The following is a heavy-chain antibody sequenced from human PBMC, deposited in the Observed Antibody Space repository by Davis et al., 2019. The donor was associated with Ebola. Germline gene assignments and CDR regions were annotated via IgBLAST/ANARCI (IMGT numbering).Heavy chain of an antibody. CDR3: AGAVTLTTPWY. V-gene: IGHV4-38-2*01. CDR1: GYSVSSGDY. J-gene: IGHJ4*02. CDR2: LYNSVST. Sequence: PSETLSLTCDVSGYSVSSGDYWAWIRQSPGKGLEWIGSLYNSVSTYYKPSLKSRVTISADTSKNMFSLRLTSVTAADTAVYSCAGAVTLTTPWYWGQGTQVTVSS. D-gene: IGHD4-17*01.